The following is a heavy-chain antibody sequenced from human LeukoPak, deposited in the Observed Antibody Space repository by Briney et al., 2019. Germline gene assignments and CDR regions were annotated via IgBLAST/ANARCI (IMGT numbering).Heavy chain of an antibody. J-gene: IGHJ4*02. V-gene: IGHV3-9*01. D-gene: IGHD4-17*01. CDR1: GFTFDDYA. CDR2: IGWNSGSI. Sequence: GGSLRLSCAASGFTFDDYAMHWVRQAPGKGLEWVSGIGWNSGSIGYADSVKGRFTISRDNAKNSLYLQMNSLRAEDTALYYCAKEGGVTTSFDYWGQGTLVTVSS. CDR3: AKEGGVTTSFDY.